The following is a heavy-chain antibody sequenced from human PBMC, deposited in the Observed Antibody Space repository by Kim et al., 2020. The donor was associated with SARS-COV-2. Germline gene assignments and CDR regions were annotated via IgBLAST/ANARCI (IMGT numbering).Heavy chain of an antibody. V-gene: IGHV4-31*03. CDR2: IYYSGST. J-gene: IGHJ3*02. CDR3: ARDGGYDSSGYYYTPRGAFDI. Sequence: SETLSLTCTVSGGSISSGGYYWSWIRQHPGKGLEWIGYIYYSGSTYYNPSLKSRVTISVDTSKNQFSLKLSSVTAADTAVYYCARDGGYDSSGYYYTPRGAFDIWGQGTMVTVSS. D-gene: IGHD3-22*01. CDR1: GGSISSGGYY.